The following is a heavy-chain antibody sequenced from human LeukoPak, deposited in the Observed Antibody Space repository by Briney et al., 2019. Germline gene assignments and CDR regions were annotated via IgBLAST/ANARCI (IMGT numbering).Heavy chain of an antibody. CDR1: GFTFSSYG. CDR3: ARGDSSSWYGYYYYYYGMDV. D-gene: IGHD6-13*01. J-gene: IGHJ6*02. V-gene: IGHV3-33*08. Sequence: GGSLRLSCAASGFTFSSYGMHWVRQAPGKGLEWVAVIWYDGSNKYYADSVKGQFTISRDNSKNTLYLQMNSLRAEDTAVYYCARGDSSSWYGYYYYYYGMDVWGQGTTVTVSS. CDR2: IWYDGSNK.